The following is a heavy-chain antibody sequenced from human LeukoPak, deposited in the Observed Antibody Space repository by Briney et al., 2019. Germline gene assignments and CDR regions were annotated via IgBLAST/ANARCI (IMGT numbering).Heavy chain of an antibody. CDR1: GFTFSSYW. Sequence: GGSLRLSCAASGFTFSSYWMSWVRQAPGKGLEWVANIKQDGSEKYYVDSVKGRFTISRDNAKNSLYLQMNSLRAEDTAVYYCARDHGALVWFGEFSRGYFDYWGQGTLVTVSS. D-gene: IGHD3-10*01. CDR3: ARDHGALVWFGEFSRGYFDY. CDR2: IKQDGSEK. J-gene: IGHJ4*02. V-gene: IGHV3-7*01.